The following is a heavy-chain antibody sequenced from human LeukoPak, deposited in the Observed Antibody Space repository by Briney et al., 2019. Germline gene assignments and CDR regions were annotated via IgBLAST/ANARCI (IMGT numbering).Heavy chain of an antibody. CDR3: AKEGSPGSYYQGLGVSNFQH. Sequence: GGSLRLSCAASEFTFSSYSMNWVRQAPGKGLEWVPSISSSSSYIYYADSVKGRFTISRDNAKNSLYLQMNSLRAEDTAVYYCAKEGSPGSYYQGLGVSNFQHWGQGTLVTVSS. V-gene: IGHV3-21*01. J-gene: IGHJ1*01. CDR2: ISSSSSYI. D-gene: IGHD1-26*01. CDR1: EFTFSSYS.